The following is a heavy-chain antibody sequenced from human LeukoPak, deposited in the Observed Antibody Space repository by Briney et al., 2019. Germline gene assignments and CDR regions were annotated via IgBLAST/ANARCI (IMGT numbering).Heavy chain of an antibody. V-gene: IGHV3-23*01. CDR2: ISGSGGTT. D-gene: IGHD2-15*01. J-gene: IGHJ4*02. CDR3: AKSGGRWYYFDY. CDR1: GFTFSSYA. Sequence: PGGSLRLSCAASGFTFSSYAMSWVRQAPGKGLEWVSAISGSGGTTYYAGSVKGRFTISRENSKNTLYLQMNSLRAEDTAVYYCAKSGGRWYYFDYWGQGTLVTVSS.